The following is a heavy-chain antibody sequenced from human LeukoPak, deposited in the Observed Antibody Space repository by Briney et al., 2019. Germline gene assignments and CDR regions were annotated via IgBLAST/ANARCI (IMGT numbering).Heavy chain of an antibody. CDR1: GGSFSGYY. Sequence: SETLSLTCAVYGGSFSGYYWSWIRQPPGKGLEWIGEINHSGSTNYNPSLKSRVTISVDTSKNQFSLKLSSVTAADTAVYYCARRRTYYYDSSGRPPFDYWGQGTLVTVSS. J-gene: IGHJ4*02. CDR3: ARRRTYYYDSSGRPPFDY. V-gene: IGHV4-34*01. D-gene: IGHD3-22*01. CDR2: INHSGST.